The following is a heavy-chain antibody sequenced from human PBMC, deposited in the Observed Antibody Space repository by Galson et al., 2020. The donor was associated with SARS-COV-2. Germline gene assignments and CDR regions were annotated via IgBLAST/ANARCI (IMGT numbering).Heavy chain of an antibody. D-gene: IGHD3-3*01. J-gene: IGHJ6*02. V-gene: IGHV3-23*01. Sequence: TGGSLRLSCVASGFTSSSYAMSWVRQAQGKGLEWVSAISGSGGSTYYADSVKGRFTISRDNSKNTMYLQMNSLRAEDTAVSYCANGITIFGVVVPYYYYGMDVWGQGTTVTVSS. CDR2: ISGSGGST. CDR1: GFTSSSYA. CDR3: ANGITIFGVVVPYYYYGMDV.